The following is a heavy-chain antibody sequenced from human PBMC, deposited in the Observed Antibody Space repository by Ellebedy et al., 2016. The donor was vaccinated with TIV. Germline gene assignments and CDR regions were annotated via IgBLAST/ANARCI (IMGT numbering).Heavy chain of an antibody. CDR2: IYYSGST. V-gene: IGHV4-59*12. Sequence: SETLSLTCTVSGGSISSYYWSWIRQPPGKGLEWIGYIYYSGSTNYNPSLKSRVTISVDTSKNQFSLKLSSVTAADTAVYYCARVEGGSYYYGSGSDYWGQGTLVTVSS. CDR3: ARVEGGSYYYGSGSDY. CDR1: GGSISSYY. D-gene: IGHD3-10*01. J-gene: IGHJ4*02.